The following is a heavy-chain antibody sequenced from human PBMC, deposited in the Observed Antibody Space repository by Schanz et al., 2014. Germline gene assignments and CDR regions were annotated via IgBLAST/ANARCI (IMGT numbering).Heavy chain of an antibody. CDR2: ISYDGSNK. V-gene: IGHV3-30*12. J-gene: IGHJ4*02. D-gene: IGHD3-9*01. CDR1: GFTFSSYG. CDR3: AKQIHYDILTVTRN. Sequence: QVQVVESGGGGVQFGRSLRLSCVASGFTFSSYGMHWVRQAPGKGPEWVAVISYDGSNKYYADSVKGRFTISRDNSKNALYLQMNSLRAEDTAVYYCAKQIHYDILTVTRNWGQGTLVTVSS.